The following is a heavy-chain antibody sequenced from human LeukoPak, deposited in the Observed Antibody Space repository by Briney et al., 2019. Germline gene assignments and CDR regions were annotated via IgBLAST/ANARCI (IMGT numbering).Heavy chain of an antibody. Sequence: PGGSLRLSCAASGFTVSSNYMSWVRQAPGKGLEWVSVIYSDGRTYYADSVKGRFTISRDNSKNTLYLQMNSLRAEDTAVYYCARNGAYDSSAYWGQGTLLTVSS. CDR3: ARNGAYDSSAY. CDR2: IYSDGRT. D-gene: IGHD3-22*01. J-gene: IGHJ4*02. CDR1: GFTVSSNY. V-gene: IGHV3-53*01.